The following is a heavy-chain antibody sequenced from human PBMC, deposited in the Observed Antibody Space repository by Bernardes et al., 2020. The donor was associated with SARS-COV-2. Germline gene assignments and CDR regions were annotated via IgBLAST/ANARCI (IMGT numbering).Heavy chain of an antibody. V-gene: IGHV3-23*01. CDR3: AGYGSGSYKWFDP. D-gene: IGHD3-10*01. CDR2: IGGSADST. J-gene: IGHJ5*02. CDR1: GFTVSRYA. Sequence: GGSLSLSSAASGFTVSRYAMSWVRPAPGKGLEWVSGIGGSADSTYYADSVKGRFTISRDNSKNTLYLQMNSLRAEDTAVFYCAGYGSGSYKWFDPWGQGTLVTVSS.